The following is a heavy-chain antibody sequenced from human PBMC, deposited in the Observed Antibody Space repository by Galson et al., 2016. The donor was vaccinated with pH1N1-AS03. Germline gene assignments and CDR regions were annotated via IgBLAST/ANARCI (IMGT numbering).Heavy chain of an antibody. CDR3: AKDLRSKIKVSGFDY. J-gene: IGHJ4*02. CDR1: GFTFSSFV. D-gene: IGHD5/OR15-5a*01. Sequence: SLRLSCAASGFTFSSFVMSWVRQAPGKGLEWVAAITGSGGTTYYGDSVKGRFTVSRDNSNNTLYLELNSLRAGDTAIYCCAKDLRSKIKVSGFDYWGQGALVTVSS. V-gene: IGHV3-23*01. CDR2: ITGSGGTT.